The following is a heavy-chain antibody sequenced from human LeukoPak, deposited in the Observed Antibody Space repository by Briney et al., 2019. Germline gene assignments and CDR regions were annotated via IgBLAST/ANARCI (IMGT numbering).Heavy chain of an antibody. V-gene: IGHV3-43*01. CDR2: ISWDGGTT. J-gene: IGHJ6*03. CDR1: GFTFDDYT. Sequence: GGSLRLSCAASGFTFDDYTMHSVRQAPRKGLEWVSLISWDGGTTYYAESAKGRFTISRDNSKNSLYLQMNSLRTEDTALYYCALGRYYYYYRDVWGKGTTVTVSS. CDR3: ALGRYYYYYRDV. D-gene: IGHD7-27*01.